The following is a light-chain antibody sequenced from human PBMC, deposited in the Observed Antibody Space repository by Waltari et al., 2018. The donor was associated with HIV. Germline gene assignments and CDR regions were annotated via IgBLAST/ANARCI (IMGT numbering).Light chain of an antibody. Sequence: QSDLTQPPSVSAAPGQRVTIPCTGPCTNIGAGHDVHWSQQVPGRAPKVVIYGNSKRPSGVPDRFSGSKSGSSASLVITGLQSEDEADYYCQSYDSNLSGLFGGGTKVTVL. CDR2: GNS. CDR3: QSYDSNLSGL. CDR1: CTNIGAGHD. V-gene: IGLV1-40*01. J-gene: IGLJ2*01.